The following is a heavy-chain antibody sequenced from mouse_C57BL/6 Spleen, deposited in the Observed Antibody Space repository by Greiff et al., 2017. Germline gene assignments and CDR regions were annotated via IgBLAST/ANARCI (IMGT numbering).Heavy chain of an antibody. Sequence: DVKLVESGGDLVKPGGSLKLSCAASGFTFSSYGMSWVRQTPDKRLEWVATISSGVSYTYYPDSVKGRFTISRDNAKNTLYLQMSSLKSEDTAMYYCARQGNWDLYYFDYWGQGTTLTVSS. CDR1: GFTFSSYG. D-gene: IGHD4-1*01. CDR3: ARQGNWDLYYFDY. V-gene: IGHV5-6*02. CDR2: ISSGVSYT. J-gene: IGHJ2*01.